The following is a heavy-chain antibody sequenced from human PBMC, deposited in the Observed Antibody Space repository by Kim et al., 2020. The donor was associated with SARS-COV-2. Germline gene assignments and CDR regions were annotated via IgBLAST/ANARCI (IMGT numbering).Heavy chain of an antibody. CDR1: GFTFSSYG. CDR2: IWYDGSNK. CDR3: ARGYYDSRGYYYDGY. Sequence: GGSLRLSCAASGFTFSSYGMHWVRQAPGKGLEWVAVIWYDGSNKYYADSVKGRFTISRDNSKNTLYLQMNSLRAEDTAVYYCARGYYDSRGYYYDGYWGQGTLVTVSS. V-gene: IGHV3-33*01. J-gene: IGHJ4*02. D-gene: IGHD3-22*01.